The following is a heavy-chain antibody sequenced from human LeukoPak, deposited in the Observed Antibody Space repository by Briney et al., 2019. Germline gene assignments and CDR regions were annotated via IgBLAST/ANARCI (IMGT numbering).Heavy chain of an antibody. Sequence: GGSLRLSCVASGFPFSSYWMSWVRQAPGKGLEWVANIKQDGSEKYYVDSVKGRFTISRDNAKNSLYLQMNSLRAEDTAVYYCARGEGYYDSSGYYSIFDYWGQGTLVTVSS. V-gene: IGHV3-7*03. J-gene: IGHJ4*02. CDR1: GFPFSSYW. D-gene: IGHD3-22*01. CDR2: IKQDGSEK. CDR3: ARGEGYYDSSGYYSIFDY.